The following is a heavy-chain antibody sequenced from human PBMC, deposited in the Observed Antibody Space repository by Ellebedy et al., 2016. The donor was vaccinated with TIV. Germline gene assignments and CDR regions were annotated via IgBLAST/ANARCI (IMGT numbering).Heavy chain of an antibody. CDR2: IYYSGST. CDR1: GGSISSADYF. CDR3: ARDLIMGGMYYFDY. V-gene: IGHV4-30-4*01. J-gene: IGHJ4*02. Sequence: MPSETLSLTCTVSGGSISSADYFRSWVRQPPGKGPEWIGYIYYSGSTYYNPSLKSRVTISVDTSKNQFSLRLSSVTAADTAVYYCARDLIMGGMYYFDYWGQGTLVTVSS. D-gene: IGHD2-15*01.